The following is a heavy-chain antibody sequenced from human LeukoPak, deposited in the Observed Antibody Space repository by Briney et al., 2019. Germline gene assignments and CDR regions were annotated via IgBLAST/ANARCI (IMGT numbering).Heavy chain of an antibody. CDR1: GFTFSSYG. V-gene: IGHV3-30*18. CDR3: AKVGIAAAGTDY. Sequence: GGSLRLSCAASGFTFSSYGMHWVRQAPGKGLEWVAVISYDGSNKYYADSVKGRFTISRDNSRNTLYLQMNSLRAEDTAVYYCAKVGIAAAGTDYWGQGTLVTVSS. J-gene: IGHJ4*02. D-gene: IGHD6-13*01. CDR2: ISYDGSNK.